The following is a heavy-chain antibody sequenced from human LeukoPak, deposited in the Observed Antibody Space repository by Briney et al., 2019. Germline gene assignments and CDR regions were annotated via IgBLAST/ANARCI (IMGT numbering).Heavy chain of an antibody. CDR3: AKDISPFPITMLRGALDY. Sequence: PGGSLRLSCAASGFTFSSYEMNWVRQAPGKGLEFISYISSSGSIIYYADSVKGRFTISRDNAKNSLYLQMNSLRAEDTALYYCAKDISPFPITMLRGALDYWGQGTLVTVSS. J-gene: IGHJ4*02. CDR2: ISSSGSII. CDR1: GFTFSSYE. D-gene: IGHD3-10*01. V-gene: IGHV3-48*03.